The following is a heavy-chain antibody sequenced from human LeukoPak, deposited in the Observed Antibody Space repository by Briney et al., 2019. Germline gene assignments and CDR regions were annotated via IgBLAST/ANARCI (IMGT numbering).Heavy chain of an antibody. CDR1: GGTFSSYA. Sequence: SVKVSCKASGGTFSSYAISWVRQAPGQGLEWMGGIIPIFGTANYAQKFQGRVTITADESTSTAYMELSSLRSEDTAVYYCARDRRRSGIAAAGYYFDYWGRGTLVTVSS. J-gene: IGHJ4*02. CDR2: IIPIFGTA. CDR3: ARDRRRSGIAAAGYYFDY. V-gene: IGHV1-69*13. D-gene: IGHD6-13*01.